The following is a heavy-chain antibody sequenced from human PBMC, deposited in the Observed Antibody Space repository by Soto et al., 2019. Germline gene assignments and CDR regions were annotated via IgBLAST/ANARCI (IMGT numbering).Heavy chain of an antibody. Sequence: PSETLSLTCAVSGGSFTSNNWWTWVRQPPGQGLEWIGEIYRTGSTYYNPSLKSRVTISVDTSKNQFSLKLSSVTAADTAVYYCASLDSSGYSRVYWGQGTLVTVS. CDR2: IYRTGST. CDR3: ASLDSSGYSRVY. CDR1: GGSFTSNNW. D-gene: IGHD3-22*01. J-gene: IGHJ4*02. V-gene: IGHV4-4*02.